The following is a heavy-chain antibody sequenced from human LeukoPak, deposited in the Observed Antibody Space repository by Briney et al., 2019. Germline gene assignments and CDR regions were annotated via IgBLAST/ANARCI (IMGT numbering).Heavy chain of an antibody. J-gene: IGHJ4*02. V-gene: IGHV3-23*01. D-gene: IGHD3-10*01. CDR1: GFTFSSYA. Sequence: GGSLRLSCAASGFTFSSYAMRWVRQAPGKGLEWVSAISGSGGSTYYADSVKGRFTISRDNSKNTLYLQMNSLRAEDTAVYYCAKSLGYGSGSYYISLDYWGQGTLVTVSS. CDR3: AKSLGYGSGSYYISLDY. CDR2: ISGSGGST.